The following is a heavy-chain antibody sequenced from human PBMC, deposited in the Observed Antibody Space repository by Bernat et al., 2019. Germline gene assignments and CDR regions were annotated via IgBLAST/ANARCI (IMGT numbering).Heavy chain of an antibody. V-gene: IGHV3-15*07. CDR3: ARGPPCSGGTCFDY. Sequence: EVQLVESGGGLVKPGGSLRLSCVASGFSFSNAWMNWVRQAPGKGLEWVGRVQSKSDGGTTAYAAPVKGRFIISRDDSKNSLYLQMNSLKTEDTAVYDGARGPPCSGGTCFDYWGQGTLVTVSS. CDR2: VQSKSDGGTT. J-gene: IGHJ4*02. CDR1: GFSFSNAW. D-gene: IGHD2-15*01.